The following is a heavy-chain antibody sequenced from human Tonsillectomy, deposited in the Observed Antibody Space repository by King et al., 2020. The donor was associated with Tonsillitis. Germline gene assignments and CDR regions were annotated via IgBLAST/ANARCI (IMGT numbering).Heavy chain of an antibody. CDR1: GFTFNTYG. V-gene: IGHV3-33*08. D-gene: IGHD6-13*01. CDR3: AGVGLAAGGSLDS. CDR2: IWYDGSNK. J-gene: IGHJ5*01. Sequence: VQLVESGGGVVQPGRSLRLSCAASGFTFNTYGMHWVRQAPGKGLEWVAVIWYDGSNKFYADSAKGRFTISRDNSKNTLYLQMNSLRVEDTAVYYCAGVGLAAGGSLDSWGQGTLVTVSS.